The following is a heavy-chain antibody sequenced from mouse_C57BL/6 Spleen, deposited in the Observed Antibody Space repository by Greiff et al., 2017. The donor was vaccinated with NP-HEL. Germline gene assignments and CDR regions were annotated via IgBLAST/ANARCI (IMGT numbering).Heavy chain of an antibody. J-gene: IGHJ4*01. D-gene: IGHD4-1*01. Sequence: VQLQQSGAELARPGASVKMSCKASGYTFTSYTMHWVKQRPGQGLEWIGYINPCSGYTKYNQKFKDKATLTADKSSSTAYMQLSSLTSEDSAVYYCARSNWDDAMDYWGQGTSVTVSS. CDR3: ARSNWDDAMDY. CDR2: INPCSGYT. V-gene: IGHV1-4*01. CDR1: GYTFTSYT.